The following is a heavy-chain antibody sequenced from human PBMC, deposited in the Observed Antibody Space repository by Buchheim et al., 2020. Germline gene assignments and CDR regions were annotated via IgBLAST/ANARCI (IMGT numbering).Heavy chain of an antibody. CDR2: MNPNRGNK. CDR3: ARCLKDCSVGSCYPYYYSYYYMDV. CDR1: GYTFTSYD. J-gene: IGHJ6*03. D-gene: IGHD2-15*01. Sequence: QVQLVQSGAEVKKPGASVKVSCKASGYTFTSYDINWVRQATGQGLEWMGWMNPNRGNKGYAQKFQGRVTMTRNNSISTAYMELSSLRSEDTAVYYCARCLKDCSVGSCYPYYYSYYYMDVWGKGTT. V-gene: IGHV1-8*01.